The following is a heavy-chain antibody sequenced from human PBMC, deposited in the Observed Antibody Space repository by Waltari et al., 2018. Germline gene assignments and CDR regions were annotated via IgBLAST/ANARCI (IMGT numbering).Heavy chain of an antibody. D-gene: IGHD1-26*01. J-gene: IGHJ5*02. CDR3: AKAGGIYNYPLDP. Sequence: QVEASGGGVVQPGGSLRLSCLASGYPFNNYCMHWVRQAPGKGLEWLAVISSDGSGKYYADSVKGRFTMSRDNSKNMVYLQMNSLRPEDTAVYYCAKAGGIYNYPLDPWGQGTLVTVSS. CDR1: GYPFNNYC. V-gene: IGHV3-30*18. CDR2: ISSDGSGK.